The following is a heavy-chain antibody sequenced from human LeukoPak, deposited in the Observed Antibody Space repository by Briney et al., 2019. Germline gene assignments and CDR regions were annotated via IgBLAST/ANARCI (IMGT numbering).Heavy chain of an antibody. CDR1: GFTFSDYY. J-gene: IGHJ4*02. CDR2: ISSSSSYT. V-gene: IGHV3-11*06. CDR3: ARVGGSGWSGPKPLDY. D-gene: IGHD6-19*01. Sequence: PGGSLRLSCAASGFTFSDYYMSWIRQAPGKGLEWVSYISSSSSYTNYADSVKGRFTISRDNAKNSLYLQMNSLRAEDTAVYYCARVGGSGWSGPKPLDYWGQGTLVSVSS.